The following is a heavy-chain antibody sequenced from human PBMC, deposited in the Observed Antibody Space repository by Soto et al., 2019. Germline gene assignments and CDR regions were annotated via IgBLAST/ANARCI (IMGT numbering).Heavy chain of an antibody. D-gene: IGHD1-1*01. CDR2: MNPNSGNT. V-gene: IGHV1-8*01. Sequence: ASVKVSCKASGYTFTSYDINWVRQATGQGLEWMGWMNPNSGNTGYAQKFQGRVTMTRNTSISTAYMELSSLRSEDTAVYYCARERTGTTSMDVWGRGTLVTVSS. CDR3: ARERTGTTSMDV. CDR1: GYTFTSYD. J-gene: IGHJ2*01.